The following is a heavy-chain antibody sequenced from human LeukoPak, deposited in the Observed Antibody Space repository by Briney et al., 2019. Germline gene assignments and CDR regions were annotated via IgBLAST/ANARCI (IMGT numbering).Heavy chain of an antibody. Sequence: PSETLSLTCTVSGGSISSGDYYWSWIRQPPGKGLEWIGYFYYSGSTYYNPSLKSRVTISVDTSKNQFSLKLSSVTTADTAVYYCTRLLDTAMVTGAYYFDYWGQGTLVTVSS. V-gene: IGHV4-30-4*01. CDR2: FYYSGST. CDR3: TRLLDTAMVTGAYYFDY. J-gene: IGHJ4*02. D-gene: IGHD5-18*01. CDR1: GGSISSGDYY.